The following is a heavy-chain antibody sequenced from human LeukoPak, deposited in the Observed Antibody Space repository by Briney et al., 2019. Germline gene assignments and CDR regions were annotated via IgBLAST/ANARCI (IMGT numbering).Heavy chain of an antibody. CDR1: GFTFSSYG. D-gene: IGHD6-19*01. J-gene: IGHJ4*02. V-gene: IGHV3-30*18. Sequence: GGSLRLPCAASGFTFSSYGMHWVRQAPGKGLEWVAVISYDGSNKYYADSVKGRFTISRDNSKNTLYLQMNSLRAEDTAVYYCAKGGGSGWYPDYWGQGTLVTVSS. CDR2: ISYDGSNK. CDR3: AKGGGSGWYPDY.